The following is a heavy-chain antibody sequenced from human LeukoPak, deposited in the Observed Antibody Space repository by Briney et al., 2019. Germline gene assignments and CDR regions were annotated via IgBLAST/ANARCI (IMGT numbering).Heavy chain of an antibody. D-gene: IGHD1-1*01. Sequence: ASVKVSRKASGYTFSSYGFSWVRQAPGQGLEWMGWINAYNGNTNYAQNLQGRVTMTTDTSTSTAYMELRSLRSDDTAVYYCARRQGTKLNFDYWGQGTLVTVSS. CDR3: ARRQGTKLNFDY. CDR1: GYTFSSYG. V-gene: IGHV1-18*01. CDR2: INAYNGNT. J-gene: IGHJ4*02.